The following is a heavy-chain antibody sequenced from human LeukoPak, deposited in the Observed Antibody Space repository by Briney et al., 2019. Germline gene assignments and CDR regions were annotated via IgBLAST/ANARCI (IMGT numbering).Heavy chain of an antibody. CDR1: GFTFSSYS. D-gene: IGHD3-16*02. Sequence: PGGSLRLSCAASGFTFSSYSMNWVRQAPGKGLEWVSSISSSSSYIYYADSVKGRFTISRDNAKNSLYLQMNSLRAEDTAVYYCAREANDYVWGSYRYYYYFDYWGQGTLVTVSS. CDR2: ISSSSSYI. CDR3: AREANDYVWGSYRYYYYFDY. J-gene: IGHJ4*02. V-gene: IGHV3-21*01.